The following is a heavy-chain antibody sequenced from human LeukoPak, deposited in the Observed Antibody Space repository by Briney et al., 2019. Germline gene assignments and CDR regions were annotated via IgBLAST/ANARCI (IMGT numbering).Heavy chain of an antibody. CDR1: GGTFSSYA. J-gene: IGHJ5*02. Sequence: ASVKVSCKASGGTFSSYAISWVRQAPGQGLEWMGGIIPIFGTANYAQKFQGRVTITTDESTSTAYMELSSLRSEDTAVYYCARELYCSSTSCYGQPGNWFDPWGQGTLVTDSS. CDR3: ARELYCSSTSCYGQPGNWFDP. CDR2: IIPIFGTA. D-gene: IGHD2-2*01. V-gene: IGHV1-69*05.